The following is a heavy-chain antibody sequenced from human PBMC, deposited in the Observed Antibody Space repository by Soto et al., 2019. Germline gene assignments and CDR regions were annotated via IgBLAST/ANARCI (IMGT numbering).Heavy chain of an antibody. CDR2: INAGNGNT. D-gene: IGHD2-21*02. Sequence: ASVKVSCTDSGYTFTSYAMHWVRQAPGQRLEWMGWINAGNGNTKYSQKFQGRVTITRDTSTSTAYMELSSLRSEDTAVYYCARDRGVVVTASLYYGMDVWGQGTTVTVSS. J-gene: IGHJ6*02. CDR3: ARDRGVVVTASLYYGMDV. V-gene: IGHV1-3*01. CDR1: GYTFTSYA.